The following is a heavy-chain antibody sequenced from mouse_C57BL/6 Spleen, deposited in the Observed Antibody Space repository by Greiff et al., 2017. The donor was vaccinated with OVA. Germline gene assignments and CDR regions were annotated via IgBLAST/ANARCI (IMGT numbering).Heavy chain of an antibody. D-gene: IGHD2-2*01. Sequence: EVKFEESGGGLVKPGGSLKLSCAASGFTFSSYAMSWVRQTPEKRLEWVANISDGGSYTYYPDNVKGRFTISRDNAKNNLYLQMSHLKSEDTAMYYWARGVNGYPGLAYWGQGTLVTVSA. CDR2: ISDGGSYT. CDR3: ARGVNGYPGLAY. J-gene: IGHJ3*01. CDR1: GFTFSSYA. V-gene: IGHV5-4*03.